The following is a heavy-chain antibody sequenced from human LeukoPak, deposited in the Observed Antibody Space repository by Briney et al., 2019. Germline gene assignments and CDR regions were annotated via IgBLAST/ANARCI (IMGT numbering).Heavy chain of an antibody. J-gene: IGHJ4*02. CDR2: IYYSGST. D-gene: IGHD4/OR15-4a*01. CDR3: ARQLWCDY. Sequence: SETLSLTCTVSGGSISSYYRSWIRQPPGKGLEWIGYIYYSGSTNYNPSLKSRVTISVDTSKNQFSLKLSSVTAADTAVYYCARQLWCDYWGQGTLVTVSS. V-gene: IGHV4-59*08. CDR1: GGSISSYY.